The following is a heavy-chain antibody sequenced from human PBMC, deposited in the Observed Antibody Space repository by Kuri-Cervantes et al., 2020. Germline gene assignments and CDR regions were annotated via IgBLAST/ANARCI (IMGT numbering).Heavy chain of an antibody. V-gene: IGHV3-21*01. D-gene: IGHD3-10*01. CDR1: GFTFSSYS. CDR2: ISSSSSYI. CDR3: ARDGVRKVRGVIHYYGMDV. J-gene: IGHJ6*02. Sequence: GESLKISCAASGFTFSSYSMNWVRQAPGKGLEWVSSISSSSSYIYYADSVKGRFTISRDNAKNSLYLQMNSLRAEDTAVYYCARDGVRKVRGVIHYYGMDVWGQGTTVTVSS.